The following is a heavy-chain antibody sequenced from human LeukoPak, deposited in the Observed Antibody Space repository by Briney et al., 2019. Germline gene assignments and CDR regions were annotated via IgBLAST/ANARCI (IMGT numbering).Heavy chain of an antibody. CDR1: GFTFSSYG. CDR3: ARGPHSSSSRPYYYYGMDV. V-gene: IGHV3-33*01. Sequence: GGSLRLSCAASGFTFSSYGMHWVRQAPGKGLEWVAVIWYDGSNKYYADSVKGRFTISRDNSKNTLYLQMNSLRAEDTAAYYCARGPHSSSSRPYYYYGMDVWGQGTTVTVSS. J-gene: IGHJ6*02. D-gene: IGHD6-6*01. CDR2: IWYDGSNK.